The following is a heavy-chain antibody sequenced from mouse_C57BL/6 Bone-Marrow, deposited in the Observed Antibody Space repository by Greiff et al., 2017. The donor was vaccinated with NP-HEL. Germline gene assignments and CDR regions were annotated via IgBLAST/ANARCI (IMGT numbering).Heavy chain of an antibody. CDR2: IRNKANGYTT. Sequence: EVKLVESGGGLVQPGGSLSLSCAASGFTFTDYYMSWVRQPPGKALEWLGFIRNKANGYTTEYSASVKGRFTTSRDNSQSILYLLMNALRAEDSATYYCARSYYYGSFYYAMDYWGQGTSVTVSS. J-gene: IGHJ4*01. CDR3: ARSYYYGSFYYAMDY. CDR1: GFTFTDYY. V-gene: IGHV7-3*01. D-gene: IGHD1-1*01.